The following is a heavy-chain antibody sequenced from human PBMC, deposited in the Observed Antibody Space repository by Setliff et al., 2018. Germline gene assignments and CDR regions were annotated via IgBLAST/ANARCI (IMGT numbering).Heavy chain of an antibody. J-gene: IGHJ6*02. D-gene: IGHD2-2*02. V-gene: IGHV4-34*01. CDR2: INHSGST. CDR3: ARDRQYCSSTSCYTSYFYYYAMDI. Sequence: SETLSLTCGGYGGSISDYYWSWVRQPPGKGLEWIGEINHSGSTNYNPSLKSRVTISLDTSRNQVSLKLSSVTAADTAVYYCARDRQYCSSTSCYTSYFYYYAMDIWGQGTTVTVSS. CDR1: GGSISDYY.